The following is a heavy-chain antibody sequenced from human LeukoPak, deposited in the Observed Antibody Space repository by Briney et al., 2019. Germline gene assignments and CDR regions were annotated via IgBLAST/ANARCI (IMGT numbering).Heavy chain of an antibody. CDR3: ARDPPIERSGWEKVDY. J-gene: IGHJ4*02. CDR1: GYTFTSYG. V-gene: IGHV1-18*01. CDR2: ISAYNGNT. D-gene: IGHD6-19*01. Sequence: ASVKVSCKASGYTFTSYGISWVRQAPGQGLEWMGWISAYNGNTNYAQKLQGIVTMTTDTSTSTAYMELRSLRSDDTAVYYCARDPPIERSGWEKVDYWGQGTLVTVSS.